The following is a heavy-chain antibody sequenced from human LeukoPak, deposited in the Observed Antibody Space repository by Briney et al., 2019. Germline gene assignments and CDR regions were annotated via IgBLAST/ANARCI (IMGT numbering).Heavy chain of an antibody. D-gene: IGHD6-6*01. Sequence: GGSLRLSCAASGFTFSNYDMHWVRQAPGKGLEWVAVVSYDGSNKYYLNSVKGRFTISRDNAKNSLYLQMNSLRAEDTAVYYCTRDEDFYSSSSDYWGQGTLVTVSS. V-gene: IGHV3-30*03. CDR3: TRDEDFYSSSSDY. J-gene: IGHJ4*02. CDR2: VSYDGSNK. CDR1: GFTFSNYD.